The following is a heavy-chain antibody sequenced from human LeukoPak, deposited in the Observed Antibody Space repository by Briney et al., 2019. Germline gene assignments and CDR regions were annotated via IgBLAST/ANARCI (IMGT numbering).Heavy chain of an antibody. Sequence: GGSLRLSCAASGLTFSSFWLTWVRQAPGKGLEWVANINQDGSEKHYVESMKGRFTISRDNAKNSLYLQMNRLRAEDWAVYYCARQLVNSFDYWGQGTLVTVSS. CDR1: GLTFSSFW. D-gene: IGHD6-6*01. V-gene: IGHV3-7*01. CDR2: INQDGSEK. J-gene: IGHJ4*02. CDR3: ARQLVNSFDY.